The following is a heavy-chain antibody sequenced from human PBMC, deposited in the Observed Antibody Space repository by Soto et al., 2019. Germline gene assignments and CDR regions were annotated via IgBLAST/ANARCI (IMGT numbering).Heavy chain of an antibody. Sequence: EVQLLQSEGGLVQPGGSLRLSCAASGFTFDSYAMSWVRQAPGKGPEWVSALGGSGATTHYADSVKGRFTISRDNSKNTVYLQMNSLRVEDTAVYYCAKDAKGASAPYFFGDWGQGTLVIVSS. J-gene: IGHJ4*02. D-gene: IGHD6-13*01. CDR3: AKDAKGASAPYFFGD. CDR2: LGGSGATT. V-gene: IGHV3-23*01. CDR1: GFTFDSYA.